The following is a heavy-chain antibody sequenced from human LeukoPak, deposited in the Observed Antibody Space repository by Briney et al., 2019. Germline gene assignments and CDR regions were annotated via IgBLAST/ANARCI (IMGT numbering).Heavy chain of an antibody. D-gene: IGHD2/OR15-2a*01. J-gene: IGHJ3*01. V-gene: IGHV1-2*02. CDR3: ARDRGQCTTSGCHAGADVAFDV. CDR1: GYNIGDNY. Sequence: GASVRVSCKASGYNIGDNYIHWVRQAPGQGLEWMGWINPFSGVRDAAKKFQGRVTLTRDTSTNTVYMNLGSLTSDDTALYYCARDRGQCTTSGCHAGADVAFDVWGQGTLVTVPS. CDR2: INPFSGVR.